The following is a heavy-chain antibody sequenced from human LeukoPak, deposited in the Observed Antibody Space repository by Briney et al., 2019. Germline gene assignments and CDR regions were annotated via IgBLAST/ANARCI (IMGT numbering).Heavy chain of an antibody. J-gene: IGHJ4*02. V-gene: IGHV3-23*01. CDR2: ISGSGGST. D-gene: IGHD3-3*01. CDR1: GFTFSSYA. Sequence: GGSLRLSCAASGFTFSSYAMSWVRQAPGKGLEWLSAISGSGGSTYYADSVKGRFTISRDNSKNTLYLQMNSLRAEDTAVYYCAKAGWITIFGVVSHFDYWGQGTLVTVSS. CDR3: AKAGWITIFGVVSHFDY.